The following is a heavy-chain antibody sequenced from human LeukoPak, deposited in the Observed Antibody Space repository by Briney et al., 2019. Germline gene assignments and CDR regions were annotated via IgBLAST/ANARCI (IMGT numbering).Heavy chain of an antibody. J-gene: IGHJ5*02. Sequence: GGSLRLSCAASGFSFSTYSMHWVRQAPGKGLEWVALISYDGGNKYYADSVKGRFTISRDNSKNTLYLQMNSLRAEDTAVYYCARDYDFWGNNWFDPWGQGTLVTVSS. D-gene: IGHD3/OR15-3a*01. V-gene: IGHV3-30*03. CDR3: ARDYDFWGNNWFDP. CDR1: GFSFSTYS. CDR2: ISYDGGNK.